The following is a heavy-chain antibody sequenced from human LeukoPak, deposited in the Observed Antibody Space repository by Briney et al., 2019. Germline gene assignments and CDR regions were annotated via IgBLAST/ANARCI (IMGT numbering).Heavy chain of an antibody. CDR1: GGTFSGNS. Sequence: SVKVSCKASGGTFSGNSITWVRQAPGQGLEWIGRFIPILNTTNYAQDFQGRVTLTADKSTSTAYMELMSLGSEDTAVYYCARETSDSNWNSVAYLDHWGQGTLVTVSS. D-gene: IGHD1-7*01. CDR3: ARETSDSNWNSVAYLDH. CDR2: FIPILNTT. J-gene: IGHJ4*02. V-gene: IGHV1-69*08.